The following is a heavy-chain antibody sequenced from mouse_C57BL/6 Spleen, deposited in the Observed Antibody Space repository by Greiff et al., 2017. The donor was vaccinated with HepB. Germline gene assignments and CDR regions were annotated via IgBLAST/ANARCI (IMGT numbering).Heavy chain of an antibody. V-gene: IGHV1-26*01. J-gene: IGHJ3*01. CDR3: ARREDYDPFAY. D-gene: IGHD2-4*01. CDR2: INPNNGGT. Sequence: EVKLQQSGPELVKPGASVKISCKASGYTFTDYYMNWVKQSHGKSLEWIGDINPNNGGTSYNQKFKGKATLTVDKSSSTAYMELRSLTSEDSAVYYCARREDYDPFAYWGQGTLVTVSA. CDR1: GYTFTDYY.